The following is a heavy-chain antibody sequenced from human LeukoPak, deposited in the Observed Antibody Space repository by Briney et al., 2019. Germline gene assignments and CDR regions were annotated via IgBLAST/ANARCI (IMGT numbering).Heavy chain of an antibody. Sequence: ASVKVSCKASGYTFTSYDINWVRQATGQGLEWMGWMNPNSGNTGYAQKFQGRVTITRNTSISTAYMELSSLRSEDTAVYYCARGPLSFVGARHPFDYWGQGTLVTVSS. CDR2: MNPNSGNT. V-gene: IGHV1-8*03. CDR1: GYTFTSYD. CDR3: ARGPLSFVGARHPFDY. J-gene: IGHJ4*02. D-gene: IGHD1-26*01.